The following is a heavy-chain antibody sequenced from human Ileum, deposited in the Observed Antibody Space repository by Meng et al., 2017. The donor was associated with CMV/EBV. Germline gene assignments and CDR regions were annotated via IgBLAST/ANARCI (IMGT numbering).Heavy chain of an antibody. D-gene: IGHD3-3*01. CDR2: VFHTGKT. Sequence: SETLSLTCTVSGVSVTNGDYYWGWIRQPPGRGLEWIGYVFHTGKTKYTPSLAGRLTMSIDPSKSEFSLSLTSVAGADTGVYFCARVARRYYAPDGFYHFNPYAVDVWGEGTTVTVSS. V-gene: IGHV4-61*08. CDR1: GVSVTNGDYY. CDR3: ARVARRYYAPDGFYHFNPYAVDV. J-gene: IGHJ6*04.